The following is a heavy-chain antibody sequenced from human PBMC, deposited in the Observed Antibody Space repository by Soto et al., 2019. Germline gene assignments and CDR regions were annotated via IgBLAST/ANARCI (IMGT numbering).Heavy chain of an antibody. V-gene: IGHV3-21*01. CDR3: MGGDYDRYLYYGLDV. D-gene: IGHD4-17*01. CDR2: MSSDSTYI. J-gene: IGHJ6*02. CDR1: EFTFSDYS. Sequence: DVQLVDSGGGLVKPGGSLRLSCAGSEFTFSDYSMNWVRQAPGKGLEWVSSMSSDSTYIYYADSVKGRFTISRDNAKNSLYLQMNSLRVEDTAVYYCMGGDYDRYLYYGLDVWGQGTALTVSS.